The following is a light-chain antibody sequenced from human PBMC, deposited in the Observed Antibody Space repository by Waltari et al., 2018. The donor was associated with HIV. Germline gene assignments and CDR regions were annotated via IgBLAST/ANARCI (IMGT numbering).Light chain of an antibody. J-gene: IGLJ2*01. Sequence: QSALTQPASVSGSPGQSITISSTGTSSDVGIYNLVSWYQQYPGKAPKLMIYEGSKRPSGVSNRFSGSKSGNTASLTISGLQTEDEADYYCCSYAGSFVVFGGGTKLTVL. CDR3: CSYAGSFVV. CDR1: SSDVGIYNL. V-gene: IGLV2-23*01. CDR2: EGS.